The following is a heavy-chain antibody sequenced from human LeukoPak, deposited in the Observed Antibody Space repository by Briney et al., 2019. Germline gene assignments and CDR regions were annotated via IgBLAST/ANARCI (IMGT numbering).Heavy chain of an antibody. CDR2: ISSSGSTI. V-gene: IGHV3-11*01. J-gene: IGHJ6*02. CDR1: GFTFSDYY. Sequence: GGSLRLSCAASGFTFSDYYMSWIRQAPGKGLEWVSYISSSGSTIYYADSVKGRFTISRDNAKNSLYLQMNSLRAEDTAVYYCASLGGAAVSYYYGMDVWGQGTTVTVSS. D-gene: IGHD3-16*01. CDR3: ASLGGAAVSYYYGMDV.